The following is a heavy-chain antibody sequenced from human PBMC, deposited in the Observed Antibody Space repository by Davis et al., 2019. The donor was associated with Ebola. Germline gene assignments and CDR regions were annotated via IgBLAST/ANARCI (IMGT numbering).Heavy chain of an antibody. CDR2: ISAYNGDT. D-gene: IGHD5-18*01. CDR3: ATDRGYSYGYDY. V-gene: IGHV1-18*04. CDR1: GYTFTSYG. Sequence: ASVKVSCKASGYTFTSYGISWVRQAPGQGLEWMGWISAYNGDTNYAQRLQGRVTLTTDTSTSTAYMELRSLRSDDTAVYYCATDRGYSYGYDYWGQGTLVTVSS. J-gene: IGHJ4*02.